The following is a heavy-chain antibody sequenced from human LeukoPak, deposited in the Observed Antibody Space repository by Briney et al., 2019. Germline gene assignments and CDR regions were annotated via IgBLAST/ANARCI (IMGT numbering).Heavy chain of an antibody. CDR1: GGSISSGDYY. CDR2: INHSGST. J-gene: IGHJ5*02. CDR3: ARGWSGGPRTIVIRGPLGRGWFDP. V-gene: IGHV4-30-4*01. D-gene: IGHD2/OR15-2a*01. Sequence: KASQTLSLTCTVSGGSISSGDYYWSWLRQPPGKGLEWIGEINHSGSTNYNPSLKSRVTISVDTSKNQFSLKLSSVTAADTAVYYCARGWSGGPRTIVIRGPLGRGWFDPWGQGTLVTVSS.